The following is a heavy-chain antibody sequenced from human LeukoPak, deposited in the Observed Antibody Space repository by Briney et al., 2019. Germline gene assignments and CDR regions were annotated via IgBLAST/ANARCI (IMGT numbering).Heavy chain of an antibody. V-gene: IGHV4-4*07. CDR1: GCSISSYY. Sequence: PSETLSLTCTVSGCSISSYYWSWVRQPAGKGLEWIGRIYTSGSTNYNPSLKSRVTMSVDTSKDQFSLKLSSVTAADTAVYYCAREHERITIFGVVLAFDIWGPGTMVTVSS. D-gene: IGHD3-3*01. CDR3: AREHERITIFGVVLAFDI. CDR2: IYTSGST. J-gene: IGHJ3*02.